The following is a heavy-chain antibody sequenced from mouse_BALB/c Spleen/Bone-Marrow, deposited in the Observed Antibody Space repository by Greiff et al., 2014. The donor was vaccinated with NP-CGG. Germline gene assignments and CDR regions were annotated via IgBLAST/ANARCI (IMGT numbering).Heavy chain of an antibody. V-gene: IGHV1S137*01. CDR1: GYTFTDYA. CDR3: ARSGGYDYFDY. J-gene: IGHJ2*01. CDR2: ISTHYGDA. Sequence: QVQLKESGAELVRPGVSVKISCKGSGYTFTDYAMHWVKQSHAKSLEWIGVISTHYGDASYNQKFKGKATMTVDKSSSTAYMELARLTSEDSAIYYCARSGGYDYFDYWGQGTTLTVSS. D-gene: IGHD2-2*01.